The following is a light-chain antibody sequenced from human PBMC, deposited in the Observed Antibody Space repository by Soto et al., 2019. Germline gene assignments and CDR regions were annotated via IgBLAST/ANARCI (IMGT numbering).Light chain of an antibody. CDR1: QVINSF. CDR2: APS. V-gene: IGKV1-13*02. CDR3: QQTDSYPST. J-gene: IGKJ4*01. Sequence: AIQLTQSPSSLSASVGDRVTITCRASQVINSFLAWYQQKPGKAPKLLIYAPSILQTGVPSRFSGSRSATDFTLTSNSLQPEDFATYYCQQTDSYPSTFGGGTKVEI.